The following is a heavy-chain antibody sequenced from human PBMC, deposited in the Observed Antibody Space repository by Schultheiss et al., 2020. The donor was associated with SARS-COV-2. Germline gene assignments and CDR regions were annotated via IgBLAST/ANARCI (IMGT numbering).Heavy chain of an antibody. V-gene: IGHV3-30*03. Sequence: GGSLRLSCAASGFTFSSYGMHWVRQAPGKGLEWVAVISYDGSNKYYADSVKGRFTISRDNSKNTLYLQMNSLRAEDTAVYYCARDPGYCSSTTCYPSHWGQGTPVTVSS. J-gene: IGHJ4*02. CDR2: ISYDGSNK. D-gene: IGHD2-2*01. CDR1: GFTFSSYG. CDR3: ARDPGYCSSTTCYPSH.